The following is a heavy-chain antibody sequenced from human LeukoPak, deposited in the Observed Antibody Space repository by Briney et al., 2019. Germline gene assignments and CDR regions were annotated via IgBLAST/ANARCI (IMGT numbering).Heavy chain of an antibody. CDR2: IYSGGST. CDR3: ARVGSSGPYYYYYYMDV. D-gene: IGHD3-22*01. V-gene: IGHV3-53*01. CDR1: GFTVSSNY. J-gene: IGHJ6*03. Sequence: GGSLRLSCAASGFTVSSNYMSWVRQAPGKGLEWVSVIYSGGSTYYADSVKGRVTISRDNSKNTLYLQMNSLRAEDTAVYYCARVGSSGPYYYYYYMDVWGKGTTVTVSS.